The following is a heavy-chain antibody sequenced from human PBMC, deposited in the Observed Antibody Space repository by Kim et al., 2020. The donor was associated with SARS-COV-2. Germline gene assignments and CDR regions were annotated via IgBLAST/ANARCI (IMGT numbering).Heavy chain of an antibody. V-gene: IGHV1-18*01. D-gene: IGHD3-22*01. CDR2: ISAYNGNT. CDR1: GYTFTSYG. CDR3: ARDLRKMYYYDSSGYSGRELEKAPSP. J-gene: IGHJ5*02. Sequence: ASVKVSYKASGYTFTSYGISWVRQAPGQGLEWMGWISAYNGNTNYAQKLQGRVTMTTDTSTSTAYMELRSLRSDDTAVYYCARDLRKMYYYDSSGYSGRELEKAPSPWGQGTLVTVSS.